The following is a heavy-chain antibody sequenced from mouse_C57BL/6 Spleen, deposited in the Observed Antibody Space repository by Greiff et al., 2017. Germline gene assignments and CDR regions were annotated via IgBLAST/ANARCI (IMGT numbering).Heavy chain of an antibody. CDR1: GYTFTSYW. CDR3: ARGAQATKSTWFAY. J-gene: IGHJ3*01. CDR2: IDPSDSST. Sequence: QVQLQQPGAELVMPGASVKLSCKASGYTFTSYWMHWVKQRPGQGLEWIGEIDPSDSSTNYNQKFKGKSTLTVDKSSSTAYMQLSSLTSEDSAFYYCARGAQATKSTWFAYWGQGTLVTVSA. D-gene: IGHD3-2*02. V-gene: IGHV1-69*01.